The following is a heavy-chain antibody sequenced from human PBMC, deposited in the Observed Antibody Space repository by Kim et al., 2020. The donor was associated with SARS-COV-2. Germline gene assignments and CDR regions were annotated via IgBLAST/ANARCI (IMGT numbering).Heavy chain of an antibody. D-gene: IGHD6-13*01. CDR3: ARGSSSNYYNWYDP. J-gene: IGHJ5*02. Sequence: ADSVKGRFTISRDNSKNTLYLQMNSLRAEDMAVYYCARGSSSNYYNWYDPWGQGTLVTVSS. V-gene: IGHV3-33*01.